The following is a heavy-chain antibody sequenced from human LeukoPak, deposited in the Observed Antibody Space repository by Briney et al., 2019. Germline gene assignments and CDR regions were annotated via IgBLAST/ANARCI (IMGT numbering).Heavy chain of an antibody. J-gene: IGHJ6*02. CDR3: ARAAFASSWYEGGLDV. CDR1: GFIVGSKY. D-gene: IGHD6-13*01. Sequence: PGGSLRLSCTVSGFIVGSKYMSWVRQAPGKGLEWVAVIYSGGATYYAGSVKGGFTISRDNTKNTLYLQMNSLEAEDRAVYYCARAAFASSWYEGGLDVWGQGTFVTVSS. CDR2: IYSGGAT. V-gene: IGHV3-66*01.